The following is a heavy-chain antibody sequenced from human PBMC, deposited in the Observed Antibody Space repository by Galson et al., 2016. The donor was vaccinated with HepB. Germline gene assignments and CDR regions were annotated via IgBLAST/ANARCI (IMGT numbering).Heavy chain of an antibody. J-gene: IGHJ4*02. V-gene: IGHV2-5*02. CDR1: GFSLTTSGVG. D-gene: IGHD1-26*01. CDR3: ARMEVGPSGLFDY. CDR2: VYWDDVH. Sequence: PALVKPTQTLTLTCSFSGFSLTTSGVGVGWIRQPPGKALEWLALVYWDDVHRYSPSLRSRPTITKDTSKNQVVLTMTNMDPVDTATYYCARMEVGPSGLFDYWGQGILVTASS.